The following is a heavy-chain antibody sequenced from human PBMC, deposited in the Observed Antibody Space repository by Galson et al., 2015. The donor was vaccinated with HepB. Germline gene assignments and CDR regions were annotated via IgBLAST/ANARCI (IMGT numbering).Heavy chain of an antibody. V-gene: IGHV4-34*01. Sequence: SETLSLTCAVYGGSFSTYYWSWIRQPPGKGLEWIAQINHSGSTDHNPSLKSRVTISVDTSKNQFSLRLSSVTTADTAVYYCARHQSPAGRGNNWFDPWGQGTLVTVSS. D-gene: IGHD2-2*01. J-gene: IGHJ5*02. CDR1: GGSFSTYY. CDR3: ARHQSPAGRGNNWFDP. CDR2: INHSGST.